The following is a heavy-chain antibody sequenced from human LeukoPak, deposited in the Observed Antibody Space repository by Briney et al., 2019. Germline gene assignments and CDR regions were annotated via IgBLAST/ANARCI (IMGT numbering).Heavy chain of an antibody. V-gene: IGHV3-30*04. CDR2: ISYDGSNK. J-gene: IGHJ6*02. CDR3: ARVLDTAMVLSPYYYYGMDV. D-gene: IGHD5-18*01. Sequence: SGGSLRLSCAASGFTFSSYAMHWVRQAPGKGLEWVAVISYDGSNKYYADSVKGRFTISRDNSKNTLYLQMNSLRAEDTAVYYCARVLDTAMVLSPYYYYGMDVWGQGTTVTVSS. CDR1: GFTFSSYA.